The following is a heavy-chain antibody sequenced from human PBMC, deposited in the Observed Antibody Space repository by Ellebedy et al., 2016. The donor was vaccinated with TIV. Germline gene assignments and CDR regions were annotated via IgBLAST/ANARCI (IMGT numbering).Heavy chain of an antibody. V-gene: IGHV4-59*01. CDR3: AGSVAGTFDY. CDR2: IYYSGST. CDR1: GGSISSYY. Sequence: MPSETLSLTCTVSGGSISSYYWSWIRQPPGKGLEWIGYIYYSGSTNYNPSLKSRVTISVDTSKNQFSLKLSSVTAADTAVYYCAGSVAGTFDYWGQGTLVTVSS. D-gene: IGHD6-19*01. J-gene: IGHJ4*02.